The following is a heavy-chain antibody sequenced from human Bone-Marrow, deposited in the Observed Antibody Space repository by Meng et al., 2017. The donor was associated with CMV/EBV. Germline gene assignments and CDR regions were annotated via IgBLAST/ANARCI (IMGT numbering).Heavy chain of an antibody. D-gene: IGHD3-22*01. CDR2: IYYRGSP. J-gene: IGHJ4*02. CDR1: SSY. Sequence: SSYWSWIRRTPGKGLEWIGYIYYRGSPNYNPSLKSRVTISVDTSKNQFSLKLSSVTAADTAVYYCARGRNYYDSSGYYSASGGDFDYWGQGTLVTVSS. V-gene: IGHV4-59*01. CDR3: ARGRNYYDSSGYYSASGGDFDY.